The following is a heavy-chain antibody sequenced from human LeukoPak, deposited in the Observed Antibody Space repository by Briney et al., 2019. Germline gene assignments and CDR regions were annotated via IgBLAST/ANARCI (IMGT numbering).Heavy chain of an antibody. CDR1: GGSFSGYY. J-gene: IGHJ6*03. CDR2: ILHSGST. Sequence: SETLSLTCAVYGGSFSGYYWSWSRQPPGKGLEWIGEILHSGSTNYDPSPKSRVTISLDTSKNQFSLKLSSVTAADTAEYHCARRPLLWFRELLYYYYMDVWGKGTTVTVSS. V-gene: IGHV4-34*12. CDR3: ARRPLLWFRELLYYYYMDV. D-gene: IGHD3-10*01.